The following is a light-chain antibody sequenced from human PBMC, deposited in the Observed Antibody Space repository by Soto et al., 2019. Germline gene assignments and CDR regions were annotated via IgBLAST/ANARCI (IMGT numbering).Light chain of an antibody. CDR3: QTWGTARV. CDR2: LNSDGSH. CDR1: SGHSSYA. J-gene: IGLJ3*02. Sequence: QLVLTQSPSASASLGASVKLTCTLSSGHSSYAIAWHQQQPEKGPRYLMKLNSDGSHNKGDGIPDRFSGSSSGAERYLTISSLQSEDEADYYCQTWGTARVFGGGTQLTVL. V-gene: IGLV4-69*01.